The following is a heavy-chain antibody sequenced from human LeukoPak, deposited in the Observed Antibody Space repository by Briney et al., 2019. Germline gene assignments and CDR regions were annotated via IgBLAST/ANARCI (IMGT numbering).Heavy chain of an antibody. V-gene: IGHV3-21*01. CDR3: ARDPVDTAMPTGMDV. D-gene: IGHD5-18*01. Sequence: SGGSLRLSCAASGFTFSSYSMNWVRQAPGKGLEWVSSISSSSSYIYYADSVKGRFTISRDNAKNSLYLQMNSLRAEDTAVYYCARDPVDTAMPTGMDVWGQGTTVTVSS. CDR1: GFTFSSYS. CDR2: ISSSSSYI. J-gene: IGHJ6*02.